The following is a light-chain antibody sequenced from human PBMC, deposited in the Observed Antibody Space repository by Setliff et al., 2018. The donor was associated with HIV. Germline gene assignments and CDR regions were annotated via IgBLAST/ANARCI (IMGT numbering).Light chain of an antibody. CDR3: SSYAGSNTPYV. CDR2: EVN. CDR1: SSDVGGYDY. V-gene: IGLV2-8*01. J-gene: IGLJ1*01. Sequence: QSVLTQPPSASGSPGQSVTISCTGTSSDVGGYDYVSWYQQHPGKAPKLMIHEVNKRPSGVPDRFSGSKSDNKASLTVSGLQAEDEADYYCSSYAGSNTPYVFGTGTKVTVL.